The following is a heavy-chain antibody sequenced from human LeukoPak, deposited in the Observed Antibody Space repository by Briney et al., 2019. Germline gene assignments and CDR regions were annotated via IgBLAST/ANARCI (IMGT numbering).Heavy chain of an antibody. Sequence: ASVKASCKASGYTFTSYGISWVRQAPGQGLEWMGWISAYNGNTNYAQKIQGRVTMTTDTSTSTAYMELRSLRSDDTAVYYCARDLEYYDSSGYYHTFDYWGQGTLVTVSS. CDR2: ISAYNGNT. CDR1: GYTFTSYG. D-gene: IGHD3-22*01. V-gene: IGHV1-18*01. CDR3: ARDLEYYDSSGYYHTFDY. J-gene: IGHJ4*02.